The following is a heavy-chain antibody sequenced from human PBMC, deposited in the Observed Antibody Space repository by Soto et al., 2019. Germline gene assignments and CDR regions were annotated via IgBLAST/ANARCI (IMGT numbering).Heavy chain of an antibody. CDR2: IKQDGSEK. CDR3: ARYWRYYDSGVYYYPVDY. CDR1: GFTFSSYW. V-gene: IGHV3-7*03. D-gene: IGHD3-22*01. Sequence: CLRLSCPASGFTFSSYWMSWVRQAPGKGLEWVANIKQDGSEKYYVDSVKGRFTISRDNAKNSLYLQMNSLRAEDTAVYYCARYWRYYDSGVYYYPVDYWGQGTLVTVSS. J-gene: IGHJ4*02.